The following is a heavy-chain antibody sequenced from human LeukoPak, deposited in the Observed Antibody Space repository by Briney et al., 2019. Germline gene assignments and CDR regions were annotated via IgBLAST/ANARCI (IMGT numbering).Heavy chain of an antibody. CDR3: ARGNLWFGELVY. Sequence: GGSLRLSCAASGFTFSNYWMSWVRQAPGKGLEWVANIKEDGSEKYYVDSVKGRFTISRDDAKNSLYLQMNSLRAEDTAVYYCARGNLWFGELVYWGQGTLVTVSS. V-gene: IGHV3-7*01. CDR2: IKEDGSEK. J-gene: IGHJ4*02. CDR1: GFTFSNYW. D-gene: IGHD3-10*01.